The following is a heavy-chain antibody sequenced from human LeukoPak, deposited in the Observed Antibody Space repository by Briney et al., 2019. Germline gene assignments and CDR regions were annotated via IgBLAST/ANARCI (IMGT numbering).Heavy chain of an antibody. D-gene: IGHD3-3*01. CDR3: ARIGAVTSFDY. CDR2: IYDGGTT. Sequence: SQTLSLTCSVSGASITSAYNYWSWIRQPAGEGLEWIGRIYDGGTTDYNPSLGGRVTMSLDTSDNEFSLRLRYVTAADTAVYYCARIGAVTSFDYWGQGILVTVS. J-gene: IGHJ4*02. CDR1: GASITSAYNY. V-gene: IGHV4-61*02.